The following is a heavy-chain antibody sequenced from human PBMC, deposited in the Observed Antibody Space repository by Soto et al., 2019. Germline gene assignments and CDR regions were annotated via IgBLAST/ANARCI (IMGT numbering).Heavy chain of an antibody. Sequence: APGKGLEWVSGVDWNSGSTAYADSVKGRFTISRDNARNSLYLQMNSLRAEDTALYYCVKGRGSYEVKFGMDVWGQGTMVTVSS. CDR2: VDWNSGST. D-gene: IGHD6-25*01. J-gene: IGHJ6*02. V-gene: IGHV3-9*01. CDR3: VKGRGSYEVKFGMDV.